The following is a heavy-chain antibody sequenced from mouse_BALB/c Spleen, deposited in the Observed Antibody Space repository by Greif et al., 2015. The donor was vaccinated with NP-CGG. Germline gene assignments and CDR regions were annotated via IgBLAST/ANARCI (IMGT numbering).Heavy chain of an antibody. D-gene: IGHD2-4*01. CDR3: ARYDYDGFDY. J-gene: IGHJ2*01. CDR1: GYTFTSYW. V-gene: IGHV1S132*01. Sequence: QVQLKQSGAELVKPGASVKLSCKTSGYTFTSYWIQWVKQRPGQGLGWIGEIFPGTGTTYYNEKFKGKATLTIDTSSSTAYMQLSSLTSEDSAVYFCARYDYDGFDYWGQGTTLTVSS. CDR2: IFPGTGTT.